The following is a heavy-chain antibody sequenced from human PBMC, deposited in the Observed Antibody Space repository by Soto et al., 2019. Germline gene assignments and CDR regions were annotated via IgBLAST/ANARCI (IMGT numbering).Heavy chain of an antibody. CDR1: GFTLSNYA. D-gene: IGHD2-15*01. J-gene: IGHJ6*02. CDR2: ISSDSRYI. CDR3: VRIKLVDFFFINVDVYDMDV. Sequence: GGSLRLSCAASGFTLSNYAVNWVRQAPGKGLEWVSYISSDSRYIYHGDSGKGRFTISRDNARNSVYLQMNSLRDEDTAVYYCVRIKLVDFFFINVDVYDMDVWGQGTPVTVSS. V-gene: IGHV3-21*01.